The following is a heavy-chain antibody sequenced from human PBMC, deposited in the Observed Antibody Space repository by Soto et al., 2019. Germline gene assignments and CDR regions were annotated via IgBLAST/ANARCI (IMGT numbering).Heavy chain of an antibody. D-gene: IGHD2-2*01. CDR2: INHSGST. V-gene: IGHV4-34*01. CDR1: GGSFSGYY. CDR3: ERRRRDIVVVPAAKRPGWFDP. J-gene: IGHJ5*02. Sequence: SETLSLTCAVYGGSFSGYYWSWIRQPPGKGLEWIGEINHSGSTNYNPSLKSRVTISVDTSKNQFSLKLSSVTAADTAVYYCERRRRDIVVVPAAKRPGWFDPWGQGTLVTVSS.